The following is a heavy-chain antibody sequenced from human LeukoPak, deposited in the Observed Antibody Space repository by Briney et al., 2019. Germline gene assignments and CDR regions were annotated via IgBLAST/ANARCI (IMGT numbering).Heavy chain of an antibody. CDR1: GGSISSGGYY. Sequence: SETLSLTCTVSGGSISSGGYYWTWIRQHPGKGLEWIGYIYYSGTTYYNPSLKSRVTISLDTSKNQFSLKLSSVTAADTAVYYCARHAAWGDAFDIWGQGTMVTVSS. CDR2: IYYSGTT. CDR3: ARHAAWGDAFDI. V-gene: IGHV4-31*03. J-gene: IGHJ3*02. D-gene: IGHD7-27*01.